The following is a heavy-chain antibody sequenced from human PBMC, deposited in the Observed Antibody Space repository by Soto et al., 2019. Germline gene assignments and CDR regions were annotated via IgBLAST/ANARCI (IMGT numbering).Heavy chain of an antibody. Sequence: QVQLVQSGAEVKKPGASVKVSCKVSGYTLTELSMHWVRQAPGKGLEWMGGFDPEDGETIYAQKFQGRVTMTEDTSTDTAYKELSSLRSEDTAVYYCATPVYCSGGSCYSDYYYGMDVWGQGTTVTVSS. CDR1: GYTLTELS. D-gene: IGHD2-15*01. J-gene: IGHJ6*02. V-gene: IGHV1-24*01. CDR2: FDPEDGET. CDR3: ATPVYCSGGSCYSDYYYGMDV.